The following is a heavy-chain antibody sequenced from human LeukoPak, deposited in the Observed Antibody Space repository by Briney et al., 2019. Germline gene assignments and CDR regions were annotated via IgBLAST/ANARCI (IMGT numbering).Heavy chain of an antibody. Sequence: AASVKVSCKASGYTFTGYAMHWVRQAPGQRLEWMGWINAGNGNTKYSQKFQGRVTITRDTSVSTAYMELGSLRSEDTAVYYCATLAVAGRWGQGTLVTVSS. CDR3: ATLAVAGR. V-gene: IGHV1-3*01. CDR1: GYTFTGYA. J-gene: IGHJ4*02. D-gene: IGHD6-19*01. CDR2: INAGNGNT.